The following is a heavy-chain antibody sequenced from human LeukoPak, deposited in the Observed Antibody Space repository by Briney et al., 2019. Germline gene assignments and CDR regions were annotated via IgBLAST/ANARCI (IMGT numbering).Heavy chain of an antibody. CDR2: IGGSASDT. Sequence: GGSLRLSCAASGFIFRNYAMSWVRQAPGKGLESVSTIGGSASDTHYADSVKGRFTISRDNSKNTLYLHMDSLRAEDTAVYYCAKDGEDWGQGTLVTVSS. CDR3: AKDGED. D-gene: IGHD2-21*01. CDR1: GFIFRNYA. V-gene: IGHV3-23*01. J-gene: IGHJ4*02.